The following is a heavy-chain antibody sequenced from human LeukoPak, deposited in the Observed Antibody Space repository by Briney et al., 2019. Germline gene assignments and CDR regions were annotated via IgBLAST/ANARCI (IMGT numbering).Heavy chain of an antibody. Sequence: GRSLRLSCAASGFTFSSYGMHWVRQAPGKGLEWVAVIWYDGSNKYYADSVKGRFTISRDNSKNTLYLQMNSLRAEDTAVYYCASDGWELLGAFDIWGQGTMVTVSS. J-gene: IGHJ3*02. D-gene: IGHD1-26*01. CDR3: ASDGWELLGAFDI. CDR2: IWYDGSNK. CDR1: GFTFSSYG. V-gene: IGHV3-33*01.